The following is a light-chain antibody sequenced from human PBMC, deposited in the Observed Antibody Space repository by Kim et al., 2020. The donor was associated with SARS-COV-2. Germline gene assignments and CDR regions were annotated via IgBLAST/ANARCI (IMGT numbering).Light chain of an antibody. CDR1: QSLPHNNAYNY. CDR3: MQALQTPPS. V-gene: IGKV2-28*01. J-gene: IGKJ2*03. CDR2: LAS. Sequence: DIVMTQSPLSLPVTPGEPASISCRSSQSLPHNNAYNYLEWYLQKPGQSPQLLMFLASNRASGVPDRFSGSGSGTDFTLKISRVEAEDVGIFYCMQALQTPPSFGQGTKLEIK.